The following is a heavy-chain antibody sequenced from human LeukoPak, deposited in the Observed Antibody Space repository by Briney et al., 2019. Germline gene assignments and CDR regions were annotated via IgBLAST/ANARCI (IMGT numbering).Heavy chain of an antibody. V-gene: IGHV4-39*07. J-gene: IGHJ5*02. D-gene: IGHD5-18*01. Sequence: SETLSLTCTVSGGSISSSSYYWGWIRQPPGKGLEWIGSIYYSGSTYYNPSLKSRVTISVDTSKNQFSLKLSSVTAADTAVYYCARGIGASYGLDRFLNWFDPWGQGTLVTVSS. CDR3: ARGIGASYGLDRFLNWFDP. CDR1: GGSISSSSYY. CDR2: IYYSGST.